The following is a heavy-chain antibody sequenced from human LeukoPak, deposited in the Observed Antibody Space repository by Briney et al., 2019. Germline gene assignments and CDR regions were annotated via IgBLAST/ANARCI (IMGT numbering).Heavy chain of an antibody. V-gene: IGHV3-74*01. Sequence: GGSLRLSCAASGFTFSSYWMHWVRQAPGKGLVWVSRINSDGSSTSYADSVKGRFTISRDNSKNTLYLQMNSLRAEDTAVYYCAKAIVGSWYYSDYWGQGTLVTVSS. CDR2: INSDGSST. D-gene: IGHD6-13*01. CDR3: AKAIVGSWYYSDY. J-gene: IGHJ4*02. CDR1: GFTFSSYW.